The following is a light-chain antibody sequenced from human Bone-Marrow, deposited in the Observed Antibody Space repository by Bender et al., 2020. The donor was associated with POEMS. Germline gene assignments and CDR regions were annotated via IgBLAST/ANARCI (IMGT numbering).Light chain of an antibody. CDR1: NSNIGTNA. Sequence: QSVLTQPPSAFGTPGQRVTISCSGSNSNIGTNAVNWYQQFPGTAPKLLIYSDNQRPSGVPDRFYAFKSGTSASLAISGVQSEDEADYSCATWEAGLDSEMFSGESKLT. J-gene: IGLJ3*02. CDR2: SDN. V-gene: IGLV1-44*01. CDR3: ATWEAGLDSEM.